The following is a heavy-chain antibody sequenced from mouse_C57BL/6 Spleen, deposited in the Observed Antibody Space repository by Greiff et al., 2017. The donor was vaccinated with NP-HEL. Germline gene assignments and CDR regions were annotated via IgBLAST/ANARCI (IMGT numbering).Heavy chain of an antibody. D-gene: IGHD2-3*01. CDR3: ARFYDHGPRGYFDV. J-gene: IGHJ1*03. Sequence: EVMLVESEGGLVQPGSSMKLSCTASGFTFSDYYMAWVRQVPEKGLEWVANINYDGSSTYYLDSLKSRFIISRDNAKNILYLQMSSLKSEDTATYYCARFYDHGPRGYFDVWGTGTTVTVSS. V-gene: IGHV5-16*01. CDR2: INYDGSST. CDR1: GFTFSDYY.